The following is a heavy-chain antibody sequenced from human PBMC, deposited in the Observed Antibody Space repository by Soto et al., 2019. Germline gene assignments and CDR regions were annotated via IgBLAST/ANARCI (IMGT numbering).Heavy chain of an antibody. D-gene: IGHD2-15*01. CDR2: IFYTGGT. Sequence: QLQLQESASGLVKPSQTLSLTCAVSGGSITSGTFSWTWLRQPPGKGLEFIVSIFYTGGTYYNPSLKSRVTISGDRSKNHVSLSLNSVAAADTAMYYWARGTFFRKGYYYATDYNFFDYWGQGTLVTVSS. V-gene: IGHV4-30-2*01. CDR3: ARGTFFRKGYYYATDYNFFDY. J-gene: IGHJ4*02. CDR1: GGSITSGTFS.